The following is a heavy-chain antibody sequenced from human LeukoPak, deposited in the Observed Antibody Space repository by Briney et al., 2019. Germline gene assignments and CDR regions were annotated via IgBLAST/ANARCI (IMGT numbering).Heavy chain of an antibody. V-gene: IGHV1-2*02. CDR2: TNLKSGGL. CDR1: GYTFSGYH. D-gene: IGHD1-1*01. Sequence: ASVKASCKASGYTFSGYHMHWVRQAPGQGLEWMGLTNLKSGGLNYAQKFQGRVTMTRDTSISTAYMELTRLTSDDTAVYYCARDDGKYNTDYWGQGTLVTVSS. J-gene: IGHJ4*02. CDR3: ARDDGKYNTDY.